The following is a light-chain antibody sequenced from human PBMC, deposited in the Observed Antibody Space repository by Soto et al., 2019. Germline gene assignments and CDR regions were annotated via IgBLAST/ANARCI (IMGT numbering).Light chain of an antibody. J-gene: IGLJ1*01. CDR3: AAWDGSLNGSYV. V-gene: IGLV1-44*01. CDR2: SNI. CDR1: SSNIGTTT. Sequence: QSVLTQPPSASGTPGQRVTISCSGSSSNIGTTTIDWYQQLPGSAPKLLIYSNIQRPSGVPDRFSASKSGTSASLAISGLPSEDEAEYYCAAWDGSLNGSYVFGTGTKVTVL.